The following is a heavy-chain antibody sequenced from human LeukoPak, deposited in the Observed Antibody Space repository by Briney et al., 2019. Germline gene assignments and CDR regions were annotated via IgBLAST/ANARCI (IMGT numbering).Heavy chain of an antibody. V-gene: IGHV3-23*01. CDR1: GFTFNTYA. J-gene: IGHJ4*02. Sequence: GGSLRLSCAASGFTFNTYAMSWVRQAPGKGLEWVSSISGTGGGTYYADSVKGRFTISRDNSHKTLYLQMNSLRAEDTAVYYCAKDSYDSSGYYYGYWGQGTLVTVSS. CDR2: ISGTGGGT. CDR3: AKDSYDSSGYYYGY. D-gene: IGHD3-22*01.